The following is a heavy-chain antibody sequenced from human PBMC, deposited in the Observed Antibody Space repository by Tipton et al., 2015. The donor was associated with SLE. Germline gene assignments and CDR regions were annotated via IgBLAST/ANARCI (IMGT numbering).Heavy chain of an antibody. CDR3: ARDTSANFDY. Sequence: QSGPEVKKPGASVRVSCKASGYTFTTYDINWVRQATGQGLEWMGWMNPNSGNTGYAQKFQGRVIMTRNTSINTAHMELSSLSADDTAIYYCARDTSANFDYWGQGTLVTVSS. V-gene: IGHV1-8*01. D-gene: IGHD1-26*01. CDR1: GYTFTTYD. CDR2: MNPNSGNT. J-gene: IGHJ4*02.